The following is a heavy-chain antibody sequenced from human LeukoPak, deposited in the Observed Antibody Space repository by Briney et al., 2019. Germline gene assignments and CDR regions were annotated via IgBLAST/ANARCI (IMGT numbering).Heavy chain of an antibody. CDR2: IYYSGST. Sequence: SETLSLTCTVSGGSISSYYWSCIRQPPGKGLEWIGYIYYSGSTNYNPSLKSRVTISVDTSKNQFSLKLSSVTAADTAVYYCARAGGNSYGFFGFDYWGQGTLVTVSS. CDR1: GGSISSYY. D-gene: IGHD5-18*01. V-gene: IGHV4-59*01. J-gene: IGHJ4*02. CDR3: ARAGGNSYGFFGFDY.